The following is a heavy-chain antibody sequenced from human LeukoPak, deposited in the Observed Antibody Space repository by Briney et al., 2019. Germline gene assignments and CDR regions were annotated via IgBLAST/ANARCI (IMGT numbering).Heavy chain of an antibody. CDR2: IYYSGST. V-gene: IGHV4-59*08. J-gene: IGHJ4*02. CDR1: GGSISSYY. Sequence: QPSETLSLTCTVSGGSISSYYWSWIRQPPGKGLEWIGYIYYSGSTSYNPSLKSRVSISLDTAKNQFSLKLSSVSAADTAVYYCARRTIRYYFDYWGQGTLVTVSS. CDR3: ARRTIRYYFDY. D-gene: IGHD5-24*01.